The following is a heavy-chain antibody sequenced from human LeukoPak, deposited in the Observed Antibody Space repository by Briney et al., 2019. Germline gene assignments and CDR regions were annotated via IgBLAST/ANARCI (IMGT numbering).Heavy chain of an antibody. CDR2: INPDTRGT. CDR3: ARDYYDVFGYGAFDY. D-gene: IGHD3-22*01. Sequence: GSVRDSRKGSGYTFIAYYIHWVRQAPRRGVGWMGWINPDTRGTRYAQKSQGGETMSRDTAISTAYMELSRLSSDDTAVYYCARDYYDVFGYGAFDYGGQGTLVTVSS. J-gene: IGHJ4*02. CDR1: GYTFIAYY. V-gene: IGHV1-2*02.